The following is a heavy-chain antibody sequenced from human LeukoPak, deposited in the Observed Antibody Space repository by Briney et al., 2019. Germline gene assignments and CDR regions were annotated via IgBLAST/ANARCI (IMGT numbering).Heavy chain of an antibody. CDR3: AREPSGTAIDY. D-gene: IGHD1-1*01. Sequence: GSLRLSCAASGFTFSGYSMNWVRQAPGKGLEWVSSISSSSSYIYYADSVKGRFTISRDNAKNSLYLQMNSLRAEDTAVYYCAREPSGTAIDYWGQGTLVTVSS. J-gene: IGHJ4*02. CDR1: GFTFSGYS. V-gene: IGHV3-21*01. CDR2: ISSSSSYI.